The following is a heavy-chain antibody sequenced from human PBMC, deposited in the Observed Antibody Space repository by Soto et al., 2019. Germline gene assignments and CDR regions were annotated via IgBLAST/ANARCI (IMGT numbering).Heavy chain of an antibody. CDR1: GFTFSSYG. J-gene: IGHJ5*02. Sequence: GGSLRLSCAASGFTFSSYGMHWVRQAPGKGLEWVAVISYDGSNKYYADSVKGRFTISRDNSKNTLYLQMNSLRAEDTAVYYCAKGDWFDPWGQGTLVTVSS. V-gene: IGHV3-30*18. CDR3: AKGDWFDP. CDR2: ISYDGSNK.